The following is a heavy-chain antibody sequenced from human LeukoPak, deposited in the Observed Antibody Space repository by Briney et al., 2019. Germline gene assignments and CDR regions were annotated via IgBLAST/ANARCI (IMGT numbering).Heavy chain of an antibody. J-gene: IGHJ5*02. D-gene: IGHD3-10*01. CDR1: GFTVSSNY. CDR2: IYSGGST. CDR3: AKDAKRRLWFGELLSRNWFDP. Sequence: PGGSLRLSCAASGFTVSSNYMSWVRQAPGKGLEWVSVIYSGGSTYYADSVKGRFTISRDNSKNTLYLQMNSLRAEDTAVYYCAKDAKRRLWFGELLSRNWFDPWGQGTLVTVSS. V-gene: IGHV3-53*01.